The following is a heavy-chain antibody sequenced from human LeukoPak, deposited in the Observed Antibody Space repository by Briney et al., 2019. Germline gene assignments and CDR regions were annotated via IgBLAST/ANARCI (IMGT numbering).Heavy chain of an antibody. Sequence: GASVKVSCKASGYIFTTYYMYWVRQAPGQGLEWMGIINPSSGSTSYAQKFQGRVTMTRDTSTSTVYMELSSLRSEDTAVYYCARELSLQNGGYWGQGTLVTVSS. D-gene: IGHD3-16*01. CDR1: GYIFTTYY. J-gene: IGHJ4*02. V-gene: IGHV1-46*01. CDR3: ARELSLQNGGY. CDR2: INPSSGST.